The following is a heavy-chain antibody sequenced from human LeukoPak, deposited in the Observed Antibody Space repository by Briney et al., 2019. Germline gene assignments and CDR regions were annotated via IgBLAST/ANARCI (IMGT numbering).Heavy chain of an antibody. D-gene: IGHD2-2*01. V-gene: IGHV3-74*01. J-gene: IGHJ4*02. CDR2: INTDGSST. CDR1: GFTFSSYW. Sequence: TGGSLRLSCAASGFTFSSYWMHWVRQAPGKGLVWVSRINTDGSSTSCADSVKGRFTISRDNAKNTLYLQMNSLRAEDTAVYYCARVVCSSTSCYEGEDYWGQGTLVTVSS. CDR3: ARVVCSSTSCYEGEDY.